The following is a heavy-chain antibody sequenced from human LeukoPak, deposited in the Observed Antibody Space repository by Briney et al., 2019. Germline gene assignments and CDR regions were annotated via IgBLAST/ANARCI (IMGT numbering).Heavy chain of an antibody. CDR1: GASLTSNHW. J-gene: IGHJ4*02. D-gene: IGHD4-17*01. Sequence: SETLSLTCAVSGASLTSNHWWSWARQAPGEGLEWIGEIYHGGAITCKPSLKSRVTMSVDKSKNEFSLSLRSVTAADTAVYYCATYLYGDYGYYYFDYWGPGTLVTVSA. V-gene: IGHV4-4*02. CDR2: IYHGGAI. CDR3: ATYLYGDYGYYYFDY.